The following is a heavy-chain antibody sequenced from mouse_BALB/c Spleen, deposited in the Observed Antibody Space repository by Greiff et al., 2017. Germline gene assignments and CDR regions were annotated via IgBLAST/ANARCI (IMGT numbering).Heavy chain of an antibody. D-gene: IGHD2-4*01. CDR3: NGATRITSDY. CDR1: GFNIKDYY. CDR2: IAPENGAT. Sequence: VQLKQSGAELVRPGASVKLSCTASGFNIKDYYMHWVKQRPEKGLEWIGWIAPENGATEYAPQFQGKATMTADTSSNTAYLQLSSLTSEDTAVYYCNGATRITSDYWGQGTSGTVSS. V-gene: IGHV14-4*02. J-gene: IGHJ4*01.